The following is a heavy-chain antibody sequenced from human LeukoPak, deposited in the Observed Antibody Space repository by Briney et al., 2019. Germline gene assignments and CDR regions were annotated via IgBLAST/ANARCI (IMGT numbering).Heavy chain of an antibody. J-gene: IGHJ4*02. Sequence: SETLSPTCTVSGGSISSGDYYWSWIRQPPGKGLEWIGYIYYSGSTYYNPSLKSRVTISVDTSKNQFSLKLSSVTAADTAVYYYAREGDGDYIFNWGQGTLVTVSS. D-gene: IGHD4-17*01. V-gene: IGHV4-30-4*08. CDR1: GGSISSGDYY. CDR3: AREGDGDYIFN. CDR2: IYYSGST.